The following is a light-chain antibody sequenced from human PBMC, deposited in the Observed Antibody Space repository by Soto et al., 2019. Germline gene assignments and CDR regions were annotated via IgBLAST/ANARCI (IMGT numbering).Light chain of an antibody. V-gene: IGKV3-15*01. J-gene: IGKJ1*01. CDR1: QNVRSN. CDR3: QQYYKWPRT. CDR2: GAS. Sequence: EIELTQSPSTLSLSLGERNTHSCRASQNVRSNLAWYQQKPGQAPRLLIYGASTRATGIPASFSGSGSGTEFTLTISSLQSQDFAVYYCQQYYKWPRTFGQGTKVDIK.